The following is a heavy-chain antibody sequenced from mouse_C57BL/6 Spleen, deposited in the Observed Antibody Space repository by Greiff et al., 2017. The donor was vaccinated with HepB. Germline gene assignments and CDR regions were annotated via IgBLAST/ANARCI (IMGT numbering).Heavy chain of an antibody. J-gene: IGHJ4*01. D-gene: IGHD3-2*02. V-gene: IGHV5-12*01. Sequence: DVMLVESGGGLVQPGGSLKLSCAASGFTFSDYYMYWVRQTPEKRLEWVAYISNGGGSTYYPDTVKGRFTISRDNAKNTLYLQMSRLKSEDTAMYYCARLDSSGSYAMDYWGQGTSVTVSS. CDR1: GFTFSDYY. CDR2: ISNGGGST. CDR3: ARLDSSGSYAMDY.